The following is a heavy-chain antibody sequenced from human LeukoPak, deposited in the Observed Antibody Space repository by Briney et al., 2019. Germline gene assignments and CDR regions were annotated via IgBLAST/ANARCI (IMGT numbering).Heavy chain of an antibody. CDR1: GFTFSNYA. Sequence: GGPLRLSCAASGFTFSNYAMSWVRQAPGKGLEWVSAISGSGGSTYYADSVKGRFTISRDNSKNTLYLQMNSLRAEDTAVYYCAKDLAVVVVAATPYGYWGQGTLATVSS. CDR2: ISGSGGST. CDR3: AKDLAVVVVAATPYGY. V-gene: IGHV3-23*01. J-gene: IGHJ4*02. D-gene: IGHD2-15*01.